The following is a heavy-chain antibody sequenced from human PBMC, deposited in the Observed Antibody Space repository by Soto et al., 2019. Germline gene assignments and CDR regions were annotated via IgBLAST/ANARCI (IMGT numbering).Heavy chain of an antibody. Sequence: GGSLRLSCAASGFTFNNYAMSWVRQAPGKGLEWVSTFSGSGSATYYADSVKGQFTISRDTAKNSLYLQLNSLRAEDTALYFCSRASPRGRYFDWLIFPLGHWGQGTLVTVSS. J-gene: IGHJ4*02. CDR2: FSGSGSAT. D-gene: IGHD3-9*01. CDR1: GFTFNNYA. CDR3: SRASPRGRYFDWLIFPLGH. V-gene: IGHV3-23*01.